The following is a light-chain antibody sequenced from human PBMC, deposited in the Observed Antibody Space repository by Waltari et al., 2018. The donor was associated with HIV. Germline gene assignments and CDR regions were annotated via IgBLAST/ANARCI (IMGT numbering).Light chain of an antibody. CDR1: SSDIGSYNL. CDR3: CSYAGSSTYVL. J-gene: IGLJ2*01. CDR2: EVS. Sequence: QSALTQPASVSGSPGQSITISCTGTSSDIGSYNLVSWYQQHPGKAPKLMIYEVSKRPSGVSNRFSGSKSGNTASLIISGLHAEDEADYYCCSYAGSSTYVLFGGGTKLTVL. V-gene: IGLV2-23*02.